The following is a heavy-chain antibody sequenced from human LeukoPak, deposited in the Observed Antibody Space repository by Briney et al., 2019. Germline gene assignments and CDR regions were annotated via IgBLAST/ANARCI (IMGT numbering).Heavy chain of an antibody. D-gene: IGHD3-22*01. CDR3: ARAYYDSSGYYYVRWFDP. Sequence: PSETLSLTCTVSGGSISSYYWSWIRQPPGEGLEWIGYIYYSGSTNYNPSLKSRVTISVDTSKNQFSLKLSSVTAADTAVYYCARAYYDSSGYYYVRWFDPWGQGTLVTVSS. CDR2: IYYSGST. CDR1: GGSISSYY. J-gene: IGHJ5*02. V-gene: IGHV4-59*01.